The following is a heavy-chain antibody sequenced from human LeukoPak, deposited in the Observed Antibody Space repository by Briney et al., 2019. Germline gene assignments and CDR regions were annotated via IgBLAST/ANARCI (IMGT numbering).Heavy chain of an antibody. CDR2: IYSSGST. V-gene: IGHV4-4*07. Sequence: PSETLSLTCTVSGASISAFHWTWFRQPAGKGLEWIGLIYSSGSTLFNPSLKSRVAMSVDLTKNQLSLKLTSVTAADTAVYYCARKDGDYWGRGTLVTVSS. CDR3: ARKDGDY. J-gene: IGHJ4*02. CDR1: GASISAFH.